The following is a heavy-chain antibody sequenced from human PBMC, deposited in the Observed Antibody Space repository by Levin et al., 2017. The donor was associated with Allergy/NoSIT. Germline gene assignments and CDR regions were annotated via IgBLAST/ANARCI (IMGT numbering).Heavy chain of an antibody. D-gene: IGHD3-22*01. CDR2: IFHSGTT. CDR1: GDSISNTDYY. J-gene: IGHJ5*02. CDR3: AGLQYYYDISGYLFDH. Sequence: SETLSLTCTVSGDSISNTDYYWGWIRQPPGKGLEWIASIFHSGTTSYKSSLRNRLTISIDTSKNQLSLKLISVTAADKAGYYCAGLQYYYDISGYLFDHWGHGTLVTVSS. V-gene: IGHV4-39*01.